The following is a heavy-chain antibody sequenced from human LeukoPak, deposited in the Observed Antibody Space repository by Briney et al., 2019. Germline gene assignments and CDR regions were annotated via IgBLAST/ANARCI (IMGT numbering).Heavy chain of an antibody. Sequence: GRSLRLSCAASGFTFSSYGMHWVRQAPGKGLEWVAVISYDGSNKYYADSVKGRFTISRDNSKNTLYLQMNSLRAEDTAVYYCARDRRGDSSGWYYFDYRGQGTLVTVSS. CDR3: ARDRRGDSSGWYYFDY. CDR2: ISYDGSNK. V-gene: IGHV3-30*03. J-gene: IGHJ4*02. D-gene: IGHD6-19*01. CDR1: GFTFSSYG.